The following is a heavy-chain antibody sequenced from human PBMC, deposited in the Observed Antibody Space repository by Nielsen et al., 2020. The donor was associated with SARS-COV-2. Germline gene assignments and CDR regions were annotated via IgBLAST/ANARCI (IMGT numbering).Heavy chain of an antibody. CDR2: IYPGDSDT. CDR3: ARRPGYCSGGSCYSFDY. Sequence: GESLKISCKDSGYSFTSYWIGWVRQMPGKGLEWMGIIYPGDSDTRYSPSFQGQVTISADKSISTAYLQWSSLKASDTAMYYCARRPGYCSGGSCYSFDYWGQGTLVTVSS. CDR1: GYSFTSYW. D-gene: IGHD2-15*01. V-gene: IGHV5-51*01. J-gene: IGHJ4*02.